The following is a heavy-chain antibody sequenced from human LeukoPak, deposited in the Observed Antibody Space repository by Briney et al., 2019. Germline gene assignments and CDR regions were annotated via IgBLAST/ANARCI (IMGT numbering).Heavy chain of an antibody. D-gene: IGHD6-19*01. CDR1: GFTFSSYS. Sequence: GGSLRLSCAASGFTFSSYSINWVRQAPGKGLEWVSSISSSSYYIYYADSVKGRFTVSRDNAKNSLYLQMNSLRAEDTAVYYCARGTYSSGWYPIDYWGQGTLVTVSS. CDR2: ISSSSYYI. V-gene: IGHV3-21*01. J-gene: IGHJ4*02. CDR3: ARGTYSSGWYPIDY.